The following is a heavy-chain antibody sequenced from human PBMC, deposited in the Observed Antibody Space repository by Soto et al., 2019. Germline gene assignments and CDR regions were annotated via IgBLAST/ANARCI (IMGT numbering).Heavy chain of an antibody. Sequence: ASVKVSCKASGYTFTSYDINWVRQATGQGLEWMGWMNPHSGKSGYTQKFQDRITMTRNTSISTAYMEVSSLTFEDTAVYYCARVTADTGVDYWGLGTLVTVSS. D-gene: IGHD5-18*01. CDR2: MNPHSGKS. CDR3: ARVTADTGVDY. J-gene: IGHJ4*02. CDR1: GYTFTSYD. V-gene: IGHV1-8*01.